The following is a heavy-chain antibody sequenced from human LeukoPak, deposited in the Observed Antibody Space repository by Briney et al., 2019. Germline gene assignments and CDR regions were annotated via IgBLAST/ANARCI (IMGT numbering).Heavy chain of an antibody. CDR1: GFTFSDNW. CDR2: INQDVGGS. CDR3: ATRYCSIAACRASSYKCMDD. Sequence: GGSLRLSCAASGFTFSDNWMTWVRQAPGKGLEWVANINQDVGGSYYVDSVQGRFIISRDNAQNSVHLQMNSLRAEETAVYYCATRYCSIAACRASSYKCMDDWGRGTTVIVSS. J-gene: IGHJ6*04. V-gene: IGHV3-7*01. D-gene: IGHD2-2*01.